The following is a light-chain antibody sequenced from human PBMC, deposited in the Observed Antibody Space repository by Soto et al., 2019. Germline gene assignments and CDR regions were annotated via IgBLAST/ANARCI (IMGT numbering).Light chain of an antibody. CDR2: GAS. CDR1: QSVSSN. CDR3: QQYNNWPET. Sequence: EIVMTQSPATLSVSPGERATLSCRASQSVSSNLAWYQQKPGQAPRLLIYGASTRATGIPARFSGSGSGTEFICAISRLQSEDIAVYYCQQYNNWPETLGQGTKVE. J-gene: IGKJ1*01. V-gene: IGKV3-15*01.